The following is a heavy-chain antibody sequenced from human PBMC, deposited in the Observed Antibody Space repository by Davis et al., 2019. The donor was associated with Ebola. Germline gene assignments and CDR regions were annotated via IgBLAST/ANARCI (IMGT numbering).Heavy chain of an antibody. J-gene: IGHJ4*02. CDR1: GFTFDDYG. D-gene: IGHD3-9*01. Sequence: GGSLRLSCAASGFTFDDYGMSWVRQAPGKGLEWVSGINWNGGSTGYADSVKGRFTISRDNAKNSLYLQMNSLRAEDTALYYCARVGTGYDILTGYSSYFDYWGQGTLVTVSS. CDR2: INWNGGST. CDR3: ARVGTGYDILTGYSSYFDY. V-gene: IGHV3-20*04.